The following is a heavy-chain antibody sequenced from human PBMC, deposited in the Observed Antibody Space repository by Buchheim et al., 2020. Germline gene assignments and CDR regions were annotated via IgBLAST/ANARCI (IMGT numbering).Heavy chain of an antibody. Sequence: QVKLVESGGGVVRPGESLRLSCATSGFTFYNYAMHWVRQTPGKGFEWVATMSFNGRRRDYVDSVKGRFTISRDTARTTVYLQMNSLRPEDSGIYYCARDFKRSADGGVEIIGANVGDCFGYWGRGT. CDR2: MSFNGRRR. D-gene: IGHD3-3*01. V-gene: IGHV3-30*01. CDR1: GFTFYNYA. CDR3: ARDFKRSADGGVEIIGANVGDCFGY. J-gene: IGHJ4*02.